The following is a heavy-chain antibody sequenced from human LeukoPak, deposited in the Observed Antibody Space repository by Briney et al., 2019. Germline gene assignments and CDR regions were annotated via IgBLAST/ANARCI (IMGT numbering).Heavy chain of an antibody. CDR1: GYNFIYYW. J-gene: IGHJ6*02. V-gene: IGHV5-51*01. CDR2: IYPGDADT. CDR3: ARLSCTSSSCSNYNGMDV. D-gene: IGHD3-22*01. Sequence: GESLQISCRASGYNFIYYWVAWVRQMPRKGLEQMGIIYPGDADTRYSLSFQGQVTFSADKSITTAYLQWDSLKASDTAIYYCARLSCTSSSCSNYNGMDVWGQGTTVTVSS.